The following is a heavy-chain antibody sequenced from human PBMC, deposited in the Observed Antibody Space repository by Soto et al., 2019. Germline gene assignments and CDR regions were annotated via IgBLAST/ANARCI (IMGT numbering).Heavy chain of an antibody. D-gene: IGHD2-15*01. CDR2: IYHSGST. V-gene: IGHV4-4*02. CDR3: AREGRLGYCSGGSCSSPFDY. Sequence: QVQLQESGPGLVKPSGTLSLTCAVSGGSISSSNWWSWVRQPPGKGLEWIGEIYHSGSTNYNPSLKSRVTISVDKSKNQFSLKLSSVTAADTAVYYCAREGRLGYCSGGSCSSPFDYWGQGTLVTVSS. CDR1: GGSISSSNW. J-gene: IGHJ4*02.